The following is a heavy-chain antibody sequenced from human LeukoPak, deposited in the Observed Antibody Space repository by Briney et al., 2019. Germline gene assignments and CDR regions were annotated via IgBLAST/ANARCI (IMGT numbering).Heavy chain of an antibody. V-gene: IGHV3-53*01. CDR2: VYSSGSI. CDR3: ARLESYDSSGHYRGYFDL. D-gene: IGHD3-22*01. J-gene: IGHJ4*02. CDR1: EFAVRTNY. Sequence: GGSLRLSCAASEFAVRTNYMTWIRQAPGKGLEWVSIVYSSGSIYYADSVKGRFTISRDNSKNTRYLQMSSLRAEVTAVYYCARLESYDSSGHYRGYFDLWGQGTLVTVSS.